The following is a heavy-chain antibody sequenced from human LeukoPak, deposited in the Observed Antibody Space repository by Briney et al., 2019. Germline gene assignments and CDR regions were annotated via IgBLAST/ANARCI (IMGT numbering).Heavy chain of an antibody. J-gene: IGHJ4*02. CDR3: ASALAAASHTSFDH. Sequence: PGGSLRLSCAASGFTVSDNYMSWVRQAPGKGLEGVSIIYSGGNTYYADSVKGRFTISRDNSQNTVYLQMNSMRAEDTAVYYCASALAAASHTSFDHWGQGTLVTVSS. CDR2: IYSGGNT. CDR1: GFTVSDNY. V-gene: IGHV3-66*01. D-gene: IGHD6-13*01.